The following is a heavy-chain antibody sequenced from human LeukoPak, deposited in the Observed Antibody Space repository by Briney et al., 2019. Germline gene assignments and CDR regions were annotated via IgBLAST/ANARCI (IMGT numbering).Heavy chain of an antibody. CDR1: GGTFSIYA. V-gene: IGHV1-69*01. D-gene: IGHD1-26*01. Sequence: ASVKVSCKASGGTFSIYAISWVRQAPGQGLEWMGGIIPIFGTANYAQKFQGRVTITADESTSTAYMELSSLRSEDTAVYYCARIKAGSYSPYYYYGMDVWGQGTTVTVSS. CDR2: IIPIFGTA. J-gene: IGHJ6*02. CDR3: ARIKAGSYSPYYYYGMDV.